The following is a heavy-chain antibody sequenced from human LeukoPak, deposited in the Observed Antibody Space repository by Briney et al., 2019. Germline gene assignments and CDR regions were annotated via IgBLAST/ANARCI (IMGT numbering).Heavy chain of an antibody. CDR3: ATGGARYNWFDP. D-gene: IGHD1-26*01. CDR2: FDSEDGET. V-gene: IGHV1-24*01. J-gene: IGHJ5*02. Sequence: GASVKVSCKVSGYTLSELSMHWVRQAPGKGLEWMGGFDSEDGETIYAQKFQDRVTMTEDTSTDTAYMELSSLRFEDTAVYFCATGGARYNWFDPWGQGTLVTVSA. CDR1: GYTLSELS.